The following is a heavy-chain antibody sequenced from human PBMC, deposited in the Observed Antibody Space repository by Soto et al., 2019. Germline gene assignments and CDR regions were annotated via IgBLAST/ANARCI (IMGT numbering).Heavy chain of an antibody. V-gene: IGHV5-10-1*01. CDR3: ARHEWCTSNRCYPLYYYYGMDV. Sequence: GESLKISCKGSGYSFTSYWISWVRQMPGKGLEWMGRIDPSDSYTNYSPSFQGHVTISADKSISTAYLQWSSLKASDTAMYYCARHEWCTSNRCYPLYYYYGMDVWGQGTTVTVSS. D-gene: IGHD2-2*01. CDR2: IDPSDSYT. J-gene: IGHJ6*02. CDR1: GYSFTSYW.